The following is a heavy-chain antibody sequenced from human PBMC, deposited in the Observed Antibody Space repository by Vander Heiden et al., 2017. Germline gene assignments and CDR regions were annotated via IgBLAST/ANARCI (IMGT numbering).Heavy chain of an antibody. J-gene: IGHJ4*02. CDR2: FYYSGRN. Sequence: QLQLQESGPRLVKPSETLSLTCIVSGGSISSSSYYWGWIRQPPGKGLEWIGSFYYSGRNYYNPARKSRVTISVDTSKNQLSRKLRSVTAEATAVYYSARLGRGGEYYPIDDWGQGTMVTVYS. V-gene: IGHV4-39*01. CDR3: ARLGRGGEYYPIDD. CDR1: GGSISSSSYY. D-gene: IGHD3-10*01.